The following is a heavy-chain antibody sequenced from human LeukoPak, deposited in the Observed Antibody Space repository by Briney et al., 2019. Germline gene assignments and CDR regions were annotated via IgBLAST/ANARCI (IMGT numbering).Heavy chain of an antibody. CDR2: IHHSGSN. CDR3: ARGQQRYYDTSGSWFDP. J-gene: IGHJ5*02. Sequence: SETLSLTCAVYGGSFSGYYWSWIRQPPGKGLEWIGEIHHSGSNNYNPYLKSRVTISVDTSKNQFSLKLSSVTAADPAVYYCARGQQRYYDTSGSWFDPWGQGTLVTVSS. V-gene: IGHV4-34*01. CDR1: GGSFSGYY. D-gene: IGHD3-22*01.